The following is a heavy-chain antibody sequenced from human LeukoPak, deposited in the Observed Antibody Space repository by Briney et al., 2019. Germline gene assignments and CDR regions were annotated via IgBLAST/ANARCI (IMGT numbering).Heavy chain of an antibody. V-gene: IGHV4-59*12. CDR1: GGSISSYY. CDR3: ARGIAAALWDY. Sequence: SETLSLTCTVSGGSISSYYWSWIRQPPGKGLEWIGYIYYSGSTNYNPSLKSRVTISVDTSKNQFSLQLNSVTPEDTAVYYCARGIAAALWDYWGQGTLVTVSS. J-gene: IGHJ4*02. D-gene: IGHD6-13*01. CDR2: IYYSGST.